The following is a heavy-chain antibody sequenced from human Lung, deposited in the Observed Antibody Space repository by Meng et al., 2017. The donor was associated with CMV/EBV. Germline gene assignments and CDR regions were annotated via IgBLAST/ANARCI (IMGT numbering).Heavy chain of an antibody. Sequence: GGSLRLXCAASGFTFSDAGLHWVRQASGRGLEWIGRIRNRANSHATAYVASVKGRFTISRDDSKNTMYLHMNSLKTDDTAFYYCSRGDSNGPLYWGPGTLVTVSS. V-gene: IGHV3-73*01. CDR3: SRGDSNGPLY. D-gene: IGHD3-22*01. J-gene: IGHJ4*02. CDR1: GFTFSDAG. CDR2: IRNRANSHAT.